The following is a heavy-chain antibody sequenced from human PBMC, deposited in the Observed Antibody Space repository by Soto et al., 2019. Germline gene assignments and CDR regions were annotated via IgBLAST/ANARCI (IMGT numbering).Heavy chain of an antibody. CDR2: ISYDGSNK. V-gene: IGHV3-30-3*01. D-gene: IGHD3-16*01. CDR1: GFTVSSYA. J-gene: IGHJ4*02. CDR3: AREGVNRRFDY. Sequence: QVQLVESGGGVVQPGRSLRLSCAASGFTVSSYAMHWVRQAPGKGLEWVAVISYDGSNKYYADFVKGRFTISRDNSKNTLYLQMNSLRAEDTAVYYCAREGVNRRFDYWGQGTLVTVSS.